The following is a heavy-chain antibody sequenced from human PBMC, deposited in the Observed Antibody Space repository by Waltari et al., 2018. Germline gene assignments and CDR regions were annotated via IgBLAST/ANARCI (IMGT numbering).Heavy chain of an antibody. V-gene: IGHV3-7*01. CDR1: GFIFRHHW. Sequence: QLVQSGGALVQPGGSRRLSCFASGFIFRHHWMLWFRQAPGKGLQWVAKIHPEGVVANYVDSVKGRFTVSRDNAKNSLYLQMTSLTTDDTAVYFCARDNTFYADDLWGQGAQVTVSS. D-gene: IGHD3-16*01. J-gene: IGHJ5*02. CDR3: ARDNTFYADDL. CDR2: IHPEGVVA.